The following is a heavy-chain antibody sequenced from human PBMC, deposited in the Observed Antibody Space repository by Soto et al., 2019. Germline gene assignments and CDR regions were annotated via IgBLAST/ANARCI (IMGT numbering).Heavy chain of an antibody. J-gene: IGHJ5*02. CDR3: ARVRGPLYYDIPPRGRWFAP. D-gene: IGHD3-9*01. CDR2: INHSGST. Sequence: SETLSLTCAVYGGSFSGYYWSWIRQPPGKGLEWIGEINHSGSTNYNPSLKSRVTISVDTSKNQFSLKLSSVTAADTAVYYCARVRGPLYYDIPPRGRWFAPWGQGTLVTVSS. V-gene: IGHV4-34*01. CDR1: GGSFSGYY.